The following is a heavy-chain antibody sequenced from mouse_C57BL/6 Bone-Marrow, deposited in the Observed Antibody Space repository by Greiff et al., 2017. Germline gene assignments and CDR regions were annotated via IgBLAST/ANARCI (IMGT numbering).Heavy chain of an antibody. CDR1: GFTFSDYY. V-gene: IGHV5-16*01. Sequence: EVKVVESEGGLVQPGSSMKLSCTASGFTFSDYYMAWVRQVPEKGLEWVANINYDGSSTYYLDSLKSRFIISRDNAKNILYLQMSSLKSEDTATYYCAREVLWSFDYWGQGTTLTVSS. CDR2: INYDGSST. D-gene: IGHD1-1*02. CDR3: AREVLWSFDY. J-gene: IGHJ2*01.